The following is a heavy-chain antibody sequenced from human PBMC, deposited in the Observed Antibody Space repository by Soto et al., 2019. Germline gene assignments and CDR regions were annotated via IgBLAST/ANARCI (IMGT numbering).Heavy chain of an antibody. D-gene: IGHD4-17*01. CDR1: GNSFSSYV. V-gene: IGHV1-18*01. Sequence: QVYLVQSGGELKKPGASVKVSCRASGNSFSSYVISWVRQAPGQGLEWMGWISAGTGDTNYAQKCQGRVIMTTDTSTNSAYLEVRSLTSDDTAVYYCARRGDYGDYTGKMDVWGKGTTVTVSS. CDR2: ISAGTGDT. J-gene: IGHJ6*04. CDR3: ARRGDYGDYTGKMDV.